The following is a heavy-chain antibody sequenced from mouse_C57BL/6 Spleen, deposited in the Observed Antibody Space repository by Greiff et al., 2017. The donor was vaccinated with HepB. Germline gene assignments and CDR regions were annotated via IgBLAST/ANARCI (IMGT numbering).Heavy chain of an antibody. CDR2: INPGSGGT. CDR3: ARGDYGSFYYFDY. Sequence: QVQLQQSGAELVRPGPSVKVSCKASGYAFTNYLIEWVKQRPGQGLEWIGVINPGSGGTNYNEKFKGKATLTADKSSSTAYMQLSSLTSEDSAVYFCARGDYGSFYYFDYWGQGTTLTVSS. V-gene: IGHV1-54*01. J-gene: IGHJ2*01. D-gene: IGHD1-1*01. CDR1: GYAFTNYL.